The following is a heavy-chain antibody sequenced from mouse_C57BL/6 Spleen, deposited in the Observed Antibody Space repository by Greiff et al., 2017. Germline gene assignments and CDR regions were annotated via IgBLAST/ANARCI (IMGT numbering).Heavy chain of an antibody. Sequence: VQLKQSGPELVKPGASVKISCKASGYSFTGYYMNWVKQSPEKSLEWIGVINPSTGGTTYNQKFKAKATLTVDKSSSTAYMQLKSLTSEDSAVXYCARGRSYFDYWGQGTTLTVSS. CDR2: INPSTGGT. J-gene: IGHJ2*01. V-gene: IGHV1-42*01. CDR1: GYSFTGYY. CDR3: ARGRSYFDY.